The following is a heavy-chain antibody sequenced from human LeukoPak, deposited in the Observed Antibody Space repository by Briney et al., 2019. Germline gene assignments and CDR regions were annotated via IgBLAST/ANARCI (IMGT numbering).Heavy chain of an antibody. V-gene: IGHV1-2*02. CDR3: AKSTNWGSISDGFDI. Sequence: ASVKVSCKASGYSFIGYYIHWVRQAPGQGLEWMGWINPNRGGANYAQKFQGRVTMTRDTSIGTVYMELTRLRSDDTAMYYCAKSTNWGSISDGFDIWGQGTMVTVAS. J-gene: IGHJ3*02. CDR1: GYSFIGYY. CDR2: INPNRGGA. D-gene: IGHD7-27*01.